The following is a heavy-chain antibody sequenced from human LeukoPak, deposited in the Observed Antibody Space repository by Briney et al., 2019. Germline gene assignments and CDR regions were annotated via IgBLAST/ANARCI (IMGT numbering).Heavy chain of an antibody. CDR3: AREIGYDCSGYYWPGFDY. CDR2: ISAYNGNT. J-gene: IGHJ4*02. V-gene: IGHV1-18*01. D-gene: IGHD3-22*01. Sequence: GASVKVSCKASGYTFTSYGISWVRQAPGQGLEWMGWISAYNGNTNYAQKLQGRVTMTTDTSTSTAYMELRSLRSDDTAVYYCAREIGYDCSGYYWPGFDYWGQGTLVTVSS. CDR1: GYTFTSYG.